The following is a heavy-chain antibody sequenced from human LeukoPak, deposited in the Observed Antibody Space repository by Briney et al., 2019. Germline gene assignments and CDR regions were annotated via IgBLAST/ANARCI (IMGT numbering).Heavy chain of an antibody. CDR1: GYTLTGYY. J-gene: IGHJ4*02. CDR3: ARIVLEGSGSWTPIEDY. D-gene: IGHD1-26*01. CDR2: INPNSGGT. Sequence: ASVKVSCKASGYTLTGYYMHWVRQAPGQGLEWMGWINPNSGGTNYTQKFQGRVTMTRDTSISTAYMELSRLGSDDTAVYYCARIVLEGSGSWTPIEDYWGQGTLVTVSS. V-gene: IGHV1-2*02.